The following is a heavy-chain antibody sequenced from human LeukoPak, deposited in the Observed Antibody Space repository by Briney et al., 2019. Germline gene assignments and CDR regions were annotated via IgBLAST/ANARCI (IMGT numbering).Heavy chain of an antibody. CDR1: GFTFSSYA. Sequence: GGSLRLSCVASGFTFSSYAMSWVRQAPGKGLEWVSPISGSGAATHYADSVKGRFTISRDNSKNTLYLQMNSLRAEDTAVYYCAKSIYSGSATSTFDIWGQGTMVTVSS. D-gene: IGHD1-26*01. V-gene: IGHV3-23*01. CDR2: ISGSGAAT. J-gene: IGHJ3*02. CDR3: AKSIYSGSATSTFDI.